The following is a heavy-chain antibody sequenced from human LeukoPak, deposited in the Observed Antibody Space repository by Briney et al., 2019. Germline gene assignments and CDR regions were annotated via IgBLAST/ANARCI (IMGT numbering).Heavy chain of an antibody. CDR2: MNPNSGNT. J-gene: IGHJ5*02. CDR3: ARSALVHRTIFGVVIIPAGWFDP. Sequence: ASVKVSCKASGYTFTGYYMHWVRQAPGQGLEWMGWMNPNSGNTGYAQKFQGRVTMTRNTSISTAYMELSSLRSEDTAVYYCARSALVHRTIFGVVIIPAGWFDPWGQGTLVTVSS. V-gene: IGHV1-8*02. D-gene: IGHD3-3*01. CDR1: GYTFTGYY.